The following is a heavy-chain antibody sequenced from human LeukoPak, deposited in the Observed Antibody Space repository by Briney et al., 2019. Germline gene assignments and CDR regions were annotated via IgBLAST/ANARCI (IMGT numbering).Heavy chain of an antibody. V-gene: IGHV4-59*08. Sequence: SETLSLTCTVSGGSISGYYWNWVRQPPGKGLEWIGYIYYSGSTKYNPSLKSRVTISVDTSKNQFSLKLSSVTAADTAVYYCARRGYASSWSFDYWGQGTLATVSS. CDR2: IYYSGST. D-gene: IGHD6-13*01. CDR1: GGSISGYY. J-gene: IGHJ4*02. CDR3: ARRGYASSWSFDY.